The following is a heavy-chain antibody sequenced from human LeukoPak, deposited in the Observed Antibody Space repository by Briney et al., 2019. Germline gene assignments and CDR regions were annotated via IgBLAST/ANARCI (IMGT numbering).Heavy chain of an antibody. CDR3: ARLEDLWDLRWFDP. Sequence: SETLSLTCTVSGGSISSYYWSRIRQPPGKGLEWIGYIYYSGSTNYNPSLKSRVTISVDTSKNQFSLKLSSVTAADTAVYYCARLEDLWDLRWFDPWGQGTLVTVSS. CDR1: GGSISSYY. D-gene: IGHD3-3*01. J-gene: IGHJ5*02. V-gene: IGHV4-59*08. CDR2: IYYSGST.